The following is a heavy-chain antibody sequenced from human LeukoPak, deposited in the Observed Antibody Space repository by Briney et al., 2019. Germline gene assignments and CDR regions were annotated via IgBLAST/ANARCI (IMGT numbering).Heavy chain of an antibody. Sequence: GRSLRLSCAASGFTFSSYAMHWVRQAPGKGLEWVAVISYDGSNKYYADSVKGRFTISRDNSKNTLYLQMNSLRAEDTAVYYLWRNLTTAGSYLGQGTLVNGPS. CDR1: GFTFSSYA. D-gene: IGHD1-14*01. V-gene: IGHV3-30-3*01. CDR2: ISYDGSNK. CDR3: WRNLTTAGSY. J-gene: IGHJ4*02.